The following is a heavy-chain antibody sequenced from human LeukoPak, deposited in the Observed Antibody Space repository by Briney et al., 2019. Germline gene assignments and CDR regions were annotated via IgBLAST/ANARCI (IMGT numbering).Heavy chain of an antibody. CDR1: GFTFSSYA. J-gene: IGHJ6*03. CDR2: ISSNGGST. Sequence: GGPLRLSCAASGFTFSSYAMHWVRQAAGKGLEYVSAISSNGGSTYYGNSVKGRFTISRDNSKNTLYLQMGSLRAEDMAVYYCARGAIFGVVVYYYMDVWGKGTTVTVSS. D-gene: IGHD3-3*01. CDR3: ARGAIFGVVVYYYMDV. V-gene: IGHV3-64*01.